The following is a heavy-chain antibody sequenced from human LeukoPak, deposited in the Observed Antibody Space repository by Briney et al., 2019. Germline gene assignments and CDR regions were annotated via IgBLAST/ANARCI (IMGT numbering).Heavy chain of an antibody. CDR2: TKADGSST. CDR3: AKDRGRYYDSSGYYWGYYFDS. Sequence: GGSLRLSCAASGFTFSSYWMFWVRHAPGKGLVWVSRTKADGSSTTYADSVKGRFTISRDNAKNTLYLQMSSLRAEDTAVYYCAKDRGRYYDSSGYYWGYYFDSWGQGILVTVST. CDR1: GFTFSSYW. J-gene: IGHJ4*02. D-gene: IGHD3-22*01. V-gene: IGHV3-74*01.